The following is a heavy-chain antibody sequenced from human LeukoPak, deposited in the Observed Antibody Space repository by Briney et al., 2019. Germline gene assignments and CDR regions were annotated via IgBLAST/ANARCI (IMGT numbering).Heavy chain of an antibody. V-gene: IGHV3-21*01. D-gene: IGHD5-12*01. Sequence: PGGSLRLSCAASGFTFSSYTMNWVRQAPGKGLEWVSSISSSSSYIYYADSVKGRFTISRDNAKNSLYLQMNSLRAEDTAVYYCARDLIVATFGYWGQGTLVTVSS. CDR3: ARDLIVATFGY. CDR2: ISSSSSYI. J-gene: IGHJ4*02. CDR1: GFTFSSYT.